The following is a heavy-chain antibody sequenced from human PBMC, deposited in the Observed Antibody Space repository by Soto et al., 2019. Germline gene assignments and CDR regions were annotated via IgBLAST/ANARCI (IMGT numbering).Heavy chain of an antibody. J-gene: IGHJ4*02. Sequence: QVQLVQSGAEVIKPGASVKISCKASGYSVTNNYINWVRQAPGQGLEWVGLINPSGASTTYAQDFQGRVNMTRDTSTRTVYMELSSQRSDDTAVYYCARVYGRVKHDDFWSGYYDYWGQGTQVTVSS. CDR3: ARVYGRVKHDDFWSGYYDY. D-gene: IGHD3-3*01. CDR1: GYSVTNNY. V-gene: IGHV1-46*01. CDR2: INPSGAST.